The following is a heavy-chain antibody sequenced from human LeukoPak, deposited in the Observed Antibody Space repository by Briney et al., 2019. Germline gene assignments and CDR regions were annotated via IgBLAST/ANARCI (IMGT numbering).Heavy chain of an antibody. CDR2: VYTSGST. Sequence: SETLSLTCAVYGGSFSGYYWSWVRQPAGKGLEWIGRVYTSGSTNNNPSLTSRVTMSVDTSKNQLSLKLRSVTAADTAVYYCATDTLKSFDIWGQGTMVTVSS. CDR3: ATDTLKSFDI. V-gene: IGHV4-4*07. J-gene: IGHJ3*02. CDR1: GGSFSGYY.